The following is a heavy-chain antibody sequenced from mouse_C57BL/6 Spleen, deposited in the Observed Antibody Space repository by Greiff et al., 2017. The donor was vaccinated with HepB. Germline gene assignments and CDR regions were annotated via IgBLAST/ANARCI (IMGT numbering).Heavy chain of an antibody. Sequence: VKLLESGAELVKPGASVKLSCKASGYTFTEYTIHWVKQRSGQGLEWIGWFYPGSGSIKYNEKFKDKATLTADKSSSTVYMELSRLTSEDSAVYFCARHEDGIYDGYYDWYFDVWGTGTTVTVSS. J-gene: IGHJ1*03. CDR3: ARHEDGIYDGYYDWYFDV. CDR2: FYPGSGSI. CDR1: GYTFTEYT. D-gene: IGHD2-3*01. V-gene: IGHV1-62-2*01.